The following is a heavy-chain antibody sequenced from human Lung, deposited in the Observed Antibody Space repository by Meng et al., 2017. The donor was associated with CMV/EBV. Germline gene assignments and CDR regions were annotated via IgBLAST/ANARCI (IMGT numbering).Heavy chain of an antibody. J-gene: IGHJ1*01. CDR3: LRRSGGSV. Sequence: VRLAGSGPALVKPSDTLSLTCAFSGDSITNHNWWAWVRQPPGKGLEWIGEIPHRGSSAYNPSLKSRVSMSIDKSKNQFSLKLTSVTAADTAVYHCLRRSGGSVWGQGTLVTVSS. CDR2: IPHRGSS. CDR1: GDSITNHNW. D-gene: IGHD3-10*01. V-gene: IGHV4-4*02.